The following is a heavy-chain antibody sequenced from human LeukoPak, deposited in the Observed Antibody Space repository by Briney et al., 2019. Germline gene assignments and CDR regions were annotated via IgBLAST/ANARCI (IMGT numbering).Heavy chain of an antibody. CDR1: GFTFSDHY. V-gene: IGHV3-72*01. J-gene: IGHJ4*02. CDR3: ARASGAAAAGTLFDY. Sequence: GGSLRLSCAASGFTFSDHYMDWVRQAPGKGLEWVGRTRNKANSYTTEYAASVKGRFTISRDDSKNSLYLRMNSLKTEDTAVYYCARASGAAAAGTLFDYWGQGTLVTVSS. CDR2: TRNKANSYTT. D-gene: IGHD6-13*01.